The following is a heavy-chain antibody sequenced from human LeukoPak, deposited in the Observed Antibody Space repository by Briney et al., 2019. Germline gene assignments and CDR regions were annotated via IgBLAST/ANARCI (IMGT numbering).Heavy chain of an antibody. J-gene: IGHJ4*02. CDR3: ARLGYCNTGSCYSLDY. D-gene: IGHD2-15*01. V-gene: IGHV3-11*06. CDR2: ISSSSGYT. Sequence: GGSLRLSCAASGFTFSDYYMYWIRQAPGKGLEWVSYISSSSGYTNYADSVKGRFTISRDNAKNSLFLQVNSLRAEDTALYYCARLGYCNTGSCYSLDYWGQGTLVTVSS. CDR1: GFTFSDYY.